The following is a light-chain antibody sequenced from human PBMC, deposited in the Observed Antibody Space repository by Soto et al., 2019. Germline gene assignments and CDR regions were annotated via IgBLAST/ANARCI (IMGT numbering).Light chain of an antibody. V-gene: IGLV2-14*01. CDR1: SSDIGRYNF. J-gene: IGLJ1*01. CDR2: EAT. CDR3: TSYTITSPYV. Sequence: QSVLTQPASMSGSPGQSITISFTGTSSDIGRYNFVSWYQHHPGKAPKLIIYEATKRPSGVSYRFSGSKSGSTASLTISGLQAEDEADYYCTSYTITSPYVFGTGTKVTVL.